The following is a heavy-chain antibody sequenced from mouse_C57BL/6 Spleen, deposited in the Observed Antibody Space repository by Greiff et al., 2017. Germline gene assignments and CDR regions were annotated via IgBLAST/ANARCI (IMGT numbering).Heavy chain of an antibody. V-gene: IGHV5-16*01. CDR1: GFTFSDYY. CDR3: AVYDGYYEYWYFDV. D-gene: IGHD2-3*01. J-gene: IGHJ1*03. Sequence: EVMLVESEGGLVQPGSSMKLSCTASGFTFSDYYMAWVRQVPEKGLEWVANINYDGSSTYYLDSLKSRFIISRDNAKNILYLQMSSLKSEDTATYYCAVYDGYYEYWYFDVWGTGTTVTVSS. CDR2: INYDGSST.